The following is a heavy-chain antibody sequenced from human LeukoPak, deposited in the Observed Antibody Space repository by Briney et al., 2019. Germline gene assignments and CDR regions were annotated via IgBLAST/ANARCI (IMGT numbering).Heavy chain of an antibody. V-gene: IGHV4-34*01. CDR3: ARGRRIQPYYYYYMDV. J-gene: IGHJ6*03. D-gene: IGHD5-18*01. CDR1: GGSFSGYY. Sequence: PSETLSLTCAVYGGSFSGYYWSWIRQPPGKGLEWIVEINHSGSTNYNPSLKSRVTISVDTSKNQFSLKLSSVTAADTAVYYCARGRRIQPYYYYYMDVWGKGTTVTVSS. CDR2: INHSGST.